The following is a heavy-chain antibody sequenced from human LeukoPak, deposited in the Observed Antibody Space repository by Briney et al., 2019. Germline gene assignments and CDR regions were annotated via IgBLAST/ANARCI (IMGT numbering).Heavy chain of an antibody. J-gene: IGHJ1*01. CDR2: LSGSGTKT. D-gene: IGHD3-10*01. V-gene: IGHV3-23*01. Sequence: GGSLRLSCVASGFTFSNYAMSWVRQAPGMGLEWVSALSGSGTKTYYADSMKGRFTISRDNSKTTLYLQVNSLRAEDTAVYYCAKHPDVGSYYYFQHWDQGTLVTVSS. CDR1: GFTFSNYA. CDR3: AKHPDVGSYYYFQH.